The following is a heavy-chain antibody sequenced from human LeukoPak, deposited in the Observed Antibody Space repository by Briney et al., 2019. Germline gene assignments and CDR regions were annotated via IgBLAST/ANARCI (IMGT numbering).Heavy chain of an antibody. V-gene: IGHV3-74*01. Sequence: GGSLRLSCAASGFTFTEYWMHWVRQPPGKGLVWVSRMNSDGSSTSYADSVKGRFTISRDNAKNSLYLQMNSLRAEDTAVYYCAELGITMIGGVWGKGTTVTISS. D-gene: IGHD3-10*02. CDR3: AELGITMIGGV. CDR1: GFTFTEYW. CDR2: MNSDGSST. J-gene: IGHJ6*04.